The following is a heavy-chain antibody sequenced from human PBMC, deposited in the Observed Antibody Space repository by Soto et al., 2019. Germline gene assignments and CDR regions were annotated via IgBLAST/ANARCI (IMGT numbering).Heavy chain of an antibody. CDR1: GDSVTSGSYY. CDR2: ISYTGRT. V-gene: IGHV4-61*03. D-gene: IGHD7-27*01. J-gene: IGHJ6*02. CDR3: AREWGLLPYYIMNV. Sequence: SETLSLTCIVSGDSVTSGSYYWTWLRQPPGKGLEWIGYISYTGRTKYNPSLQSRVTISVDTSKNDFSLNLSSVTAADTAVYFCAREWGLLPYYIMNVWGHGTAVTVSS.